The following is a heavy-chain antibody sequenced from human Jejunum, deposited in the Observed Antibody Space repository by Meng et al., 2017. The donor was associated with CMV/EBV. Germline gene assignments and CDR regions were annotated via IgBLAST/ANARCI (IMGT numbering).Heavy chain of an antibody. CDR2: IYYGAAT. V-gene: IGHV4-39*07. CDR1: GGSRTSGSYY. CDR3: ASLLEVVVVDAPP. Sequence: GGSRTSGSYYWGWIRQPPGEKLEWVGTIYYGAATYCSPSLRGRVTMSIDTSKNQLSLKLSSVTAADTAVYCCASLLEVVVVDAPPWGQGTLVTVSS. D-gene: IGHD2-15*01. J-gene: IGHJ5*02.